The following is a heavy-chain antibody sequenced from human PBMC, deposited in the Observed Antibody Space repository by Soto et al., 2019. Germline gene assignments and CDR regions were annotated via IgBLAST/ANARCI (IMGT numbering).Heavy chain of an antibody. CDR1: GGSISSGGYS. D-gene: IGHD5-12*01. V-gene: IGHV4-61*08. J-gene: IGHJ6*02. CDR2: IYYSGST. CDR3: ASSRKPDSGYDLYYYYYGMDV. Sequence: PSETLSLTCAVSGGSISSGGYSWSWIRQPPGKGLEWIGYIYYSGSTNYNPSLKSRVTISVDTSKNQFSLKLSSVTAVDTAVYYCASSRKPDSGYDLYYYYYGMDVWGQGTTVTVSS.